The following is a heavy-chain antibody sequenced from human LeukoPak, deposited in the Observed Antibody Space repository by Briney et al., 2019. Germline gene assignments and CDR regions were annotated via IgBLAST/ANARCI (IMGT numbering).Heavy chain of an antibody. CDR1: RFTFSTYA. D-gene: IGHD1-1*01. CDR2: ISPTGGAI. Sequence: AGGSLRLSCAASRFTFSTYAMSWVRQAPGRGLEWVSSISPTGGAIFYADSLRGRFTISRDNAKNSLYLQMNSLRAEDTALYFCASGIRERGFDYWGQGTLVTVSS. V-gene: IGHV3-21*01. J-gene: IGHJ4*02. CDR3: ASGIRERGFDY.